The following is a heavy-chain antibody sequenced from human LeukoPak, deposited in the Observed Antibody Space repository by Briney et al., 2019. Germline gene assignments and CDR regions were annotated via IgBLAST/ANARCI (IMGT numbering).Heavy chain of an antibody. V-gene: IGHV3-7*01. CDR1: GFTFSSYW. CDR2: IKQDGSEK. Sequence: GGSLRLSCAASGFTFSSYWMSWVRQAPGKGLEWVANIKQDGSEKYYVDSVKGRFTISRDNAKNSLYLQMNSLRAEDTAVYYCARDLRSPRGVRSRLGAPFDYWGQGTLVTVSS. CDR3: ARDLRSPRGVRSRLGAPFDY. J-gene: IGHJ4*02. D-gene: IGHD4-17*01.